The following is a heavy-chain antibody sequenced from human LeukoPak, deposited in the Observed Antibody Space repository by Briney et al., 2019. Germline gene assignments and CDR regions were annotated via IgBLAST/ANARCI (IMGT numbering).Heavy chain of an antibody. CDR3: AKGSGSGWYGWFAP. D-gene: IGHD6-19*01. Sequence: PGGSLRLSCAASGFTFSSYAMTWVRQAPGKGLEWVSSIDASRGSTYYADSVKGRFTISRDNSKNTFFLQMNTLRAADTAVYYCAKGSGSGWYGWFAPWGQGTLVTVSS. CDR2: IDASRGST. V-gene: IGHV3-23*01. J-gene: IGHJ5*02. CDR1: GFTFSSYA.